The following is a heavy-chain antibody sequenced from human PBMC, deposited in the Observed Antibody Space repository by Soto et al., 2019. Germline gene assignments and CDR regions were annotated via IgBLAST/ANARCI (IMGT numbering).Heavy chain of an antibody. J-gene: IGHJ4*02. Sequence: QVQLVQSGAEVRQPASSVKVSCKTSGGTFSSDAISRVRQAPGLGLEWMGGIVPIVDTSTYAQKFQGRVTITADESTSTVYVELSSLRSDDTAVYYCVRVVAIPGYPDNWGQGTLVTVSS. CDR2: IVPIVDTS. V-gene: IGHV1-69*12. D-gene: IGHD5-12*01. CDR3: VRVVAIPGYPDN. CDR1: GGTFSSDA.